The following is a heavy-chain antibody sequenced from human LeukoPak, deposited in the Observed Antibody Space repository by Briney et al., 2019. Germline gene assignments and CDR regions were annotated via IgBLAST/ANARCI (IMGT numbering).Heavy chain of an antibody. J-gene: IGHJ4*02. Sequence: GGSLRLSCAASGFTFRTYWMSWARQAPGKGLEWVANIKQDGSERYYVDSVKGRFTISRDNAKNSLYLQMNSLRAEDTAVYYCARDLPCGDSSDYWGQGTLVTVSS. CDR1: GFTFRTYW. CDR3: ARDLPCGDSSDY. CDR2: IKQDGSER. V-gene: IGHV3-7*01. D-gene: IGHD4-17*01.